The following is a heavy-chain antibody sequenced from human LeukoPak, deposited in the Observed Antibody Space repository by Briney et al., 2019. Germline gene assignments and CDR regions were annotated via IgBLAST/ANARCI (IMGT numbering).Heavy chain of an antibody. D-gene: IGHD3-3*01. CDR1: GGSISSGGYS. V-gene: IGHV4-30-2*01. J-gene: IGHJ4*02. CDR2: IYHSGST. Sequence: SETLSLTCAVSGGSISSGGYSWSWIRQPPGKGLEWIGYIYHSGSTNYNPSLKSRVTISVDTSKNQFSLKLSSVTAADTAVYYCARGGVGYYDFWSGYYTGVGIDYWGQGTLVTVSS. CDR3: ARGGVGYYDFWSGYYTGVGIDY.